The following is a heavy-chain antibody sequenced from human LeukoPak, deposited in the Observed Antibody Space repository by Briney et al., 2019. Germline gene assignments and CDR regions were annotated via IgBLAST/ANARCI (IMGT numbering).Heavy chain of an antibody. V-gene: IGHV3-30*02. CDR1: GFTFSSYG. D-gene: IGHD5-18*01. CDR2: IRYDGSNK. CDR3: AKDSGFMVVSPNRGYSYVRDY. Sequence: GGSLRLSCAASGFTFSSYGMHWVRQAPGKGLEWVAFIRYDGSNKYYADSVKGRFTISRDNSKNTLYLQMNSLRAEDTAVYYCAKDSGFMVVSPNRGYSYVRDYWGQGTLVTVSS. J-gene: IGHJ4*02.